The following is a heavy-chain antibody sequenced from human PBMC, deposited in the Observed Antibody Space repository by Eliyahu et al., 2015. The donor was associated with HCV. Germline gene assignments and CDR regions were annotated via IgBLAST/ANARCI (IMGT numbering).Heavy chain of an antibody. CDR1: GHTFTNYD. V-gene: IGHV1-8*01. D-gene: IGHD2-21*01. J-gene: IGHJ6*02. CDR3: ARGRVISDGMDV. CDR2: MNPNSGNT. Sequence: QVQLVQSGAEVRKPGASVKVSCKASGHTFTNYDINWMRQATGQGLEWMAWMNPNSGNTGYAQKFQGRVTLTRNTSISTVYMELSSLRSEDTAVYYCARGRVISDGMDVWGQGTTVTVSS.